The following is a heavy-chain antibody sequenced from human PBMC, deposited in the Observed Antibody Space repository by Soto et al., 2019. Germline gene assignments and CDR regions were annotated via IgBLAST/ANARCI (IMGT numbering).Heavy chain of an antibody. CDR2: VYNSGST. Sequence: PSETLSLTCTVSGGSLTSHYWTWIRQPPGKGLEWIGYVYNSGSTNYNPSLKSRVTISEDTSKSQFSLKVNSMTAADTAVYYCARYRREAVAGYTLDNWGQGILVTVSS. CDR1: GGSLTSHY. V-gene: IGHV4-59*11. J-gene: IGHJ4*02. CDR3: ARYRREAVAGYTLDN. D-gene: IGHD6-13*01.